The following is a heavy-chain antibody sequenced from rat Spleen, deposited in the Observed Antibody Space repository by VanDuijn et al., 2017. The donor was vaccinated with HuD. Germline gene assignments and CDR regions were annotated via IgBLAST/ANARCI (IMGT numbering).Heavy chain of an antibody. Sequence: EVQLVESGGGLVQPGRSLKLSCTASGFTFSDYYMAWVRQAPTKGLEWVASISYDGGGTYYRDSVKGRFTISRDNAKSSLYLQMDSLRSEDTATYYCSIERRYYDDSYVMDAWGQGASVTVSS. V-gene: IGHV5-20*01. D-gene: IGHD1-12*02. CDR1: GFTFSDYY. CDR3: SIERRYYDDSYVMDA. J-gene: IGHJ4*01. CDR2: ISYDGGGT.